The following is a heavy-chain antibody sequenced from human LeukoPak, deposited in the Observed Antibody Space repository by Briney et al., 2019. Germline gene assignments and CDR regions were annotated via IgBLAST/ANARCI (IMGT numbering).Heavy chain of an antibody. CDR2: ISWNSGSI. CDR1: GFTFDDYA. D-gene: IGHD6-13*01. Sequence: GGSLRLSCAASGFTFDDYAMHWVRQAPGKGLEWVSGISWNSGSIGYADSVKGRFTISRDNAKNSLYLQMNSLRAEDTAVYYCASRHSSSWYYYYYYMDVWGKGTTVTVSS. V-gene: IGHV3-9*01. CDR3: ASRHSSSWYYYYYYMDV. J-gene: IGHJ6*03.